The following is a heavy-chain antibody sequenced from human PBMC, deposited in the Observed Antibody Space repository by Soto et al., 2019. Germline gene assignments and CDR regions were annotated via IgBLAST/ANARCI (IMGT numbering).Heavy chain of an antibody. V-gene: IGHV2-5*02. D-gene: IGHD2-15*01. CDR2: IHWDDDK. J-gene: IGHJ6*02. Sequence: QITLKESGPTLVTPTQTLTLTCTFSGFSLSTSGVGVGWIRQTPGEALEWLAGIHWDDDKRYSPSLKNRLTITKDTSKNQVVLTVTNMDPVDTATYSCAHRRVGLGMDFWGQGTTVTVSS. CDR3: AHRRVGLGMDF. CDR1: GFSLSTSGVG.